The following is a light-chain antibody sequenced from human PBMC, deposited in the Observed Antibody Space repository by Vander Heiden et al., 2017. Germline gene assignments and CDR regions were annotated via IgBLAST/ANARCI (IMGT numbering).Light chain of an antibody. CDR3: AAWDDSLSGPWV. V-gene: IGLV1-44*01. CDR2: SNN. CDR1: SSNIGTNT. J-gene: IGLJ3*02. Sequence: QSVLPQPPSASGTPGQRVSISCSGSSSNIGTNTVNWYQQLPGTAPKVLIYSNNQRPSGVPDRFSGSKSGTSASLAISGLQSEDEADYYCAAWDDSLSGPWVFGGGTKLTVL.